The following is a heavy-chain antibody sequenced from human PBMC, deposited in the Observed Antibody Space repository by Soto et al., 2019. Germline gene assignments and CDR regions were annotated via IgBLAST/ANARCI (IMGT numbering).Heavy chain of an antibody. V-gene: IGHV1-69*13. J-gene: IGHJ5*02. D-gene: IGHD2-2*01. CDR3: ARAIVVVPAAIGWFDP. Sequence: SVKVSCKASGGTFSRYAISWVRQAPGQGLEWMGGIIPIFGTANYAQKFQGRVTITADESTSTAYMELSSLRSEDTAVYYCARAIVVVPAAIGWFDPWGQGTLVTVSS. CDR1: GGTFSRYA. CDR2: IIPIFGTA.